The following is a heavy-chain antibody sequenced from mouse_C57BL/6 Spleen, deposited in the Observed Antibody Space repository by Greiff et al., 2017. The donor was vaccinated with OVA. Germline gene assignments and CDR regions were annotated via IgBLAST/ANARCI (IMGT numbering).Heavy chain of an antibody. J-gene: IGHJ1*03. CDR3: ARSGGHGNYGGYFDV. D-gene: IGHD2-1*01. CDR1: GYTFTSYT. CDR2: INPSSGYT. Sequence: VQLQQSGAELARPGASVKMSCKASGYTFTSYTMHWVKQRPGQGLEWIGYINPSSGYTKYNQKFKDKATLTADKSSSTAYMQLSSLTSEDSAVYYGARSGGHGNYGGYFDVWGTGTTVTVSS. V-gene: IGHV1-4*01.